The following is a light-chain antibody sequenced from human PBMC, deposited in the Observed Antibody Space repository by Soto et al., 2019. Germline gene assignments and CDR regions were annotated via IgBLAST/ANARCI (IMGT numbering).Light chain of an antibody. CDR2: AAS. CDR3: QQSYSTRGT. V-gene: IGKV1-39*01. Sequence: DIQMTQSPSSLSASVGDRVTITCRASQSISSYLNWYQQKPGKAPKLLIYAASSLQSGVPSRFSGSGSGTDFTLTISSLQPEDFATYYCQQSYSTRGTFGQGNKVEIK. CDR1: QSISSY. J-gene: IGKJ1*01.